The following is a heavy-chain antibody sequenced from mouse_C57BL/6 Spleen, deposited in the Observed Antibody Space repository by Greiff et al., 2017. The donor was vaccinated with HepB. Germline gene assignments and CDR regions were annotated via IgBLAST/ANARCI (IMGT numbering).Heavy chain of an antibody. V-gene: IGHV1-55*01. J-gene: IGHJ4*01. CDR1: GYTFTSYW. D-gene: IGHD1-1*01. CDR3: ARYPVTTVVEGGMDY. CDR2: IYPGSGST. Sequence: QVQLKQPGAELVKPGASVKMSCKASGYTFTSYWITWVKQRPGQGLEWIGDIYPGSGSTNYNEKFKSKATLTVDTSSSTAYMQLSSLTSEDSAVYYCARYPVTTVVEGGMDYWGQGTSVTVSS.